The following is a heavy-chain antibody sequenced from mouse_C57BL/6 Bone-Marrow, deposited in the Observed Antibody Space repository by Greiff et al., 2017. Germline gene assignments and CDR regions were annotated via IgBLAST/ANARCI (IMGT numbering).Heavy chain of an antibody. J-gene: IGHJ1*03. D-gene: IGHD1-1*01. CDR2: IYPGSGNT. V-gene: IGHV1-66*01. CDR3: AREPPVFITTVDWYFDV. CDR1: GYSFTSYY. Sequence: QVQLQQSGPELVKPGASVKISCKASGYSFTSYYIHWVKQRPGQGLEWIGWIYPGSGNTKYNEKFKGKATLTADTSSSTAYMQLGSLTSEDSAVYYCAREPPVFITTVDWYFDVWGTGTTVTVSS.